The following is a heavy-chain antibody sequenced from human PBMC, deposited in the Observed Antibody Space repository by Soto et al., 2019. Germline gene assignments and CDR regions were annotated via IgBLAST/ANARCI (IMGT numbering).Heavy chain of an antibody. Sequence: EVQVVESGGGLVQPGGSLRLSCAASGFTVSSSYMSWVRQAPGKGLEWVSLIYSDGTTYYADSVKGRFTISRDNSKNTLYLRIKSPRAEDTAVSSCAATPAFAYWGQGALVPVSS. D-gene: IGHD2-15*01. CDR1: GFTVSSSY. CDR2: IYSDGTT. V-gene: IGHV3-66*01. CDR3: AATPAFAY. J-gene: IGHJ4*02.